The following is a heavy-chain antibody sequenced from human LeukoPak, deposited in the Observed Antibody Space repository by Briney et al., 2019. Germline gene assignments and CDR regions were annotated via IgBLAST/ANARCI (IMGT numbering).Heavy chain of an antibody. CDR2: ISGSGGTR. J-gene: IGHJ4*02. CDR3: AKDVLPTVWSPEY. D-gene: IGHD4-11*01. CDR1: GFTFRSDW. V-gene: IGHV3-23*01. Sequence: PGGSLRLACAASGFTFRSDWMSWVRQSPGKGLEWVSVISGSGGTRYYADSVKGRFTISRDNSKNTVDLQMNSLRAEDTAVYYCAKDVLPTVWSPEYWGQGTLVTVSS.